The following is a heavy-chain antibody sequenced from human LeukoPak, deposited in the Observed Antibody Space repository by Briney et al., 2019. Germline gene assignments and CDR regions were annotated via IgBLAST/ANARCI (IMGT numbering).Heavy chain of an antibody. CDR1: GFTVSTTY. Sequence: GGSLRLSCAASGFTVSTTYMTWVCQAPGKGLEWVSVIYSGGNTYHTDSVKGRFTIFRDNSENTLYLQMNSLRAEDTAVYYCASNGGNSRTFLQLDYWGQGTLVTVSS. CDR2: IYSGGNT. V-gene: IGHV3-66*02. D-gene: IGHD2-2*01. J-gene: IGHJ4*02. CDR3: ASNGGNSRTFLQLDY.